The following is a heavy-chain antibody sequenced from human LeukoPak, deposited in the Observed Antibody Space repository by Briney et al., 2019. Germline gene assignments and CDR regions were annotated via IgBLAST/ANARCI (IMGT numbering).Heavy chain of an antibody. CDR2: ISSSSSFI. D-gene: IGHD3-10*01. J-gene: IGHJ3*02. CDR3: ARVGDDAFDI. V-gene: IGHV3-21*01. CDR1: GFTFSRYN. Sequence: GGSLRLSCAGSGFTFSRYNMNWVRQAPGKGLERVSSISSSSSFIFYADSVKGRFTISRDNARNSLYLQMNSLRAEDTAVYYCARVGDDAFDIWGQGTMVTVSS.